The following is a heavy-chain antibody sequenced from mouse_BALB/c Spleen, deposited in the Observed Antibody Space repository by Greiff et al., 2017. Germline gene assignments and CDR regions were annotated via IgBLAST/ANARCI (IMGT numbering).Heavy chain of an antibody. CDR3: ARHRYGNFFYAMDY. CDR1: GFAFSSYD. CDR2: ISSGGGST. J-gene: IGHJ4*01. D-gene: IGHD2-10*02. V-gene: IGHV5-12-1*01. Sequence: EVKVVESGGGLVKPGGSLKLSCAASGFAFSSYDMSWVRQTPEKRLEWVAYISSGGGSTYYPDTVKGRFTISRDNAKNTLYLQMSSLKSEDTAMYYCARHRYGNFFYAMDYWGQGTSVTVSS.